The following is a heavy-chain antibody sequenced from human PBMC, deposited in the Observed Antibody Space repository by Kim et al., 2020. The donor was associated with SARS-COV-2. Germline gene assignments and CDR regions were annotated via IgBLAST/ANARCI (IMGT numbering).Heavy chain of an antibody. V-gene: IGHV3-13*04. CDR2: IGTAGDT. D-gene: IGHD4-17*01. J-gene: IGHJ3*02. Sequence: GGSLRLSCAASGFTFSSYDMHWVRQATGKGLEWVSAIGTAGDTYYPGSVKGRFTISRENAKNSLYLQMNSLRAGDTAVYYCARETTVTTSGAFDIWGQGTMVTVSS. CDR1: GFTFSSYD. CDR3: ARETTVTTSGAFDI.